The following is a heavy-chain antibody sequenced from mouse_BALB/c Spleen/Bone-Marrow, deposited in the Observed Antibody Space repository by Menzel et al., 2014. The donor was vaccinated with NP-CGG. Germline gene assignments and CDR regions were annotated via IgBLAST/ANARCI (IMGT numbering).Heavy chain of an antibody. J-gene: IGHJ3*01. CDR2: ISTDSGNT. V-gene: IGHV1-67*01. Sequence: VQLQQSGPELVRPGVSVKISCKGSGYTFTDYAMHWVKQSHAKSLEWIGVISTDSGNTNYNQKFKGKATMTVDKSSSTAYMELARLTSEDSAIYYCARGRQLGLRSFAYWGQGTLVTVSA. D-gene: IGHD3-2*01. CDR3: ARGRQLGLRSFAY. CDR1: GYTFTDYA.